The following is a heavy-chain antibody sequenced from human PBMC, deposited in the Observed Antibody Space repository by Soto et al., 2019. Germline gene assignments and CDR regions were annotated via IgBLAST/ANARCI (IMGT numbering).Heavy chain of an antibody. CDR3: AAGGVHCAVDCYSPLSHSYSQMDV. D-gene: IGHD2-21*02. CDR2: IIPLFATA. Sequence: QEQLVQSGAEVKKPGSSVRVSCKASGGTFNNNAINWVRQAPGQGLEWMGGIIPLFATARYAPRFQGRVTMTADKSTGTAHMELRSLTSDDTAAYYCAAGGVHCAVDCYSPLSHSYSQMDVWGQGTTVTVSS. CDR1: GGTFNNNA. J-gene: IGHJ6*02. V-gene: IGHV1-69*06.